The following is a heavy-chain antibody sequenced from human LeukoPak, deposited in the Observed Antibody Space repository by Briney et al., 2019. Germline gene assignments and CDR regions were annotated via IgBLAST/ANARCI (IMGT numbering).Heavy chain of an antibody. CDR3: ARLGFTSGYGWDGGYYYYYMDV. D-gene: IGHD1-1*01. J-gene: IGHJ6*03. CDR2: VSGGSGANT. V-gene: IGHV3-23*01. Sequence: GGSLRLSCAASGLTFSNYAMSWVRQAPGQGLEWVSAVSGGSGANTYYADSVKGRFTISRDNAKNSLFLQMNNVRTEDTAVYYCARLGFTSGYGWDGGYYYYYMDVWGKGTTVTVSS. CDR1: GLTFSNYA.